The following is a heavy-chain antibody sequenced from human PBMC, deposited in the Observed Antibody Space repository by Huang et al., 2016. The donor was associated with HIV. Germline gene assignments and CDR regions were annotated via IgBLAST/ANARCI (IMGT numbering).Heavy chain of an antibody. Sequence: QVQLQESGPGLVKPSETLSLTCTVSGGSISTGNYDWSWIRQPAGKGLEWVGHLSPGGRANYNPSLKSRVTISLDTSKTQFSLKLSSVTAADSAVYYCARVESGYYDAFDIWGPGTTVTVSS. V-gene: IGHV4-61*09. D-gene: IGHD3-3*01. CDR1: GGSISTGNYD. J-gene: IGHJ3*02. CDR3: ARVESGYYDAFDI. CDR2: LSPGGRA.